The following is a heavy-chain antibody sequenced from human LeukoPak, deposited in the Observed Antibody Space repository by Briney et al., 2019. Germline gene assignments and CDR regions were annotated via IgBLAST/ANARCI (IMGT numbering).Heavy chain of an antibody. D-gene: IGHD5-12*01. CDR1: GVSFSGYY. V-gene: IGHV4-34*01. CDR2: ISYSGST. CDR3: ARAWDSGYDRWFVP. J-gene: IGHJ5*02. Sequence: SETLSLTCAVYGVSFSGYYWRWIRQPPGKGLEWIGEISYSGSTNYNPSLKSRVTISVDTTKNQFSLKLSSVTDADTAVYYCARAWDSGYDRWFVPWGQGTLVTVSS.